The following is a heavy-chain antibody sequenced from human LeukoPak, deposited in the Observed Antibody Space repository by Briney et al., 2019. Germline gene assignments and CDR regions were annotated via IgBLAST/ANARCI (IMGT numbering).Heavy chain of an antibody. J-gene: IGHJ3*02. CDR2: INHSGST. CDR1: GGSFSGYY. V-gene: IGHV4-34*01. CDR3: ARESLDTAMVFDI. D-gene: IGHD5-18*01. Sequence: PSETLSLTCAVYGGSFSGYYWSWIRQPPGKGLEWIGEINHSGSTNYNPSLKSRVTISVDTSKNQFSLKLSSVTAADTAVYYCARESLDTAMVFDIWGQGTMVTVSS.